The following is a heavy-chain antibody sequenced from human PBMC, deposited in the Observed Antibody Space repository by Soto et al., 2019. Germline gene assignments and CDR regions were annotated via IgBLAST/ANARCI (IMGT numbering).Heavy chain of an antibody. Sequence: ASVKVSCKXSGGTFSSYAISWVRQAPGQGLEWMGGIIPIFGTANYAQKFQGRVTITADESTSTAYMELSSLRSEDTAVYYCAREGRGYSGYDYWGQGTLVTVSS. CDR3: AREGRGYSGYDY. V-gene: IGHV1-69*13. CDR1: GGTFSSYA. D-gene: IGHD5-12*01. J-gene: IGHJ4*02. CDR2: IIPIFGTA.